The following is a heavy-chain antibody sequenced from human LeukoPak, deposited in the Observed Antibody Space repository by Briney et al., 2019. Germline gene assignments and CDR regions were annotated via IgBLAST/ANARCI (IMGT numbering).Heavy chain of an antibody. V-gene: IGHV3-53*01. Sequence: GVSVRLSCAVSGFTVSTNYMSWVRQAPGKGLEWVSVIYSGGASHYADSVKGRFTISRDNSKNTLHLQMNSLRAEDTAIYYCARGHSSGSPDSFDYWGQGTLVTVS. J-gene: IGHJ4*02. CDR3: ARGHSSGSPDSFDY. D-gene: IGHD3-22*01. CDR1: GFTVSTNY. CDR2: IYSGGAS.